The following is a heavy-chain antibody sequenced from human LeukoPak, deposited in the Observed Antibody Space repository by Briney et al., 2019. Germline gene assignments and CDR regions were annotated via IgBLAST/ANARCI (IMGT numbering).Heavy chain of an antibody. CDR2: ISSSGSTI. CDR1: GFTFSSYE. CDR3: ATGTFGGYFDY. J-gene: IGHJ4*02. Sequence: GGSLRLSCAASGFTFSSYEMNWVRQAPGKGLEWVSYISSSGSTIYYADSVKGRFTISRDNAKNSLYLRMNSLRAEDTAVYYCATGTFGGYFDYWGQGTLVTVSS. V-gene: IGHV3-48*03. D-gene: IGHD3-16*01.